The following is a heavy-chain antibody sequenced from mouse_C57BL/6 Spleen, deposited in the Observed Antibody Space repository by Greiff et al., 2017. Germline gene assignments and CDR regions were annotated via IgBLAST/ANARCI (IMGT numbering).Heavy chain of an antibody. D-gene: IGHD1-1*01. J-gene: IGHJ1*03. Sequence: VQLQQSGPELVKPGASVKISCKASGYSFTGYYMNWVKQSPEKSLEWIGEINPSTGGTTYNQKFKAKATLTVDKSSSTAYMQLKSLTSEDSAVYYCARLGYYGSSYWYFDVWGTGTTVTVSS. CDR3: ARLGYYGSSYWYFDV. CDR1: GYSFTGYY. V-gene: IGHV1-42*01. CDR2: INPSTGGT.